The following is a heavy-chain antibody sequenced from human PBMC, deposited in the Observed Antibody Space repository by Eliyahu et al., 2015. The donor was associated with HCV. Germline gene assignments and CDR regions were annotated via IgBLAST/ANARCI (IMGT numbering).Heavy chain of an antibody. CDR1: GGTFACSI. D-gene: IGHD2-15*01. CDR2: IVPVFGTA. Sequence: QVQLVQSGAEVKRPGSSVRVXCKASGGTFACSISWWRRXAPGXGFEWLGGIVPVFGTANYAQKFQGRVTITADESTNTAYLELRSLRSEDTAIYYCALEGGTSGPRWFDPWGQGTLVTVSS. V-gene: IGHV1-69*01. J-gene: IGHJ5*02. CDR3: ALEGGTSGPRWFDP.